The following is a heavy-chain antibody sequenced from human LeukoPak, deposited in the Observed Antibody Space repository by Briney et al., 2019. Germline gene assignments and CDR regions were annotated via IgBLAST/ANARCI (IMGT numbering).Heavy chain of an antibody. CDR2: IRPDGSEK. V-gene: IGHV3-7*03. CDR3: ARENYFSFEY. CDR1: GFSFSIYW. J-gene: IGHJ4*02. D-gene: IGHD3-16*01. Sequence: GGSLRLSCAASGFSFSIYWMTWVRQAPGKGLEWVANIRPDGSEKYYADSVRGRCTISRDNTRNTLDLQMNSLRPEDTAVYYCARENYFSFEYWGQGALVTVSS.